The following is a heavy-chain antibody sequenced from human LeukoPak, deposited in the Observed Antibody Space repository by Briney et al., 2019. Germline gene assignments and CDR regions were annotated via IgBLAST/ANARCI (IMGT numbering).Heavy chain of an antibody. V-gene: IGHV3-11*04. J-gene: IGHJ4*02. Sequence: PGGSLRLSCAASGFTFSDYYMSWIRQAPGKGLEWVSYISHSGRTMYYADSVKGRFTISRDNAKNSLYLQMNSLRAEDTAVYYCARAGYYDSSGYFYFDYWGQGTLVTVSS. CDR2: ISHSGRTM. CDR1: GFTFSDYY. CDR3: ARAGYYDSSGYFYFDY. D-gene: IGHD3-22*01.